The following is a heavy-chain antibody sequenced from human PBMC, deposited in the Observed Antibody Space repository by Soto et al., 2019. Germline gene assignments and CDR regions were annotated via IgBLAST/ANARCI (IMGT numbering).Heavy chain of an antibody. Sequence: SETLSLTCTVSGGSISSGGYYWSWIRQHPGKGLEWIGYIYYSGSTYYNPSIKSRVTISVDTSKNQFSLKLSSVTAADTAVYYCARAAPGYSSSWYAFSAGFDYWGQGTLVTVSS. CDR2: IYYSGST. J-gene: IGHJ4*02. CDR1: GGSISSGGYY. V-gene: IGHV4-31*03. D-gene: IGHD6-13*01. CDR3: ARAAPGYSSSWYAFSAGFDY.